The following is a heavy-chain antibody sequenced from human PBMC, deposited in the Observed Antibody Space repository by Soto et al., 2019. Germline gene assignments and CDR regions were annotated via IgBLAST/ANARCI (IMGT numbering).Heavy chain of an antibody. J-gene: IGHJ6*02. CDR3: ARDTVSGIAAALGYYGMDV. Sequence: PGGSLRLSCAASGFTFSSYAMHWVRQAPGKGLEWVAVISYDGSNKYYADSVKGRFTISRDNSKNTLYLQMNSLRAEDTAVYYCARDTVSGIAAALGYYGMDVWGQGTTVTVSS. V-gene: IGHV3-30-3*01. D-gene: IGHD6-13*01. CDR1: GFTFSSYA. CDR2: ISYDGSNK.